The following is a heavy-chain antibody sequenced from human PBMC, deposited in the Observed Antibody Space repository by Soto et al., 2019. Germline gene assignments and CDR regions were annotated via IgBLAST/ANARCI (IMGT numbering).Heavy chain of an antibody. Sequence: GGSLKLCCAASGFTFRSYSMNWVRQAPGKGHEWVSSISSSSSYIYYADSVKGRFTISRDNAKNSLYLQMNSLRAEDTAVYYCARDGYYYDSSGYYAPLYYYYGMDVWGQGT. CDR3: ARDGYYYDSSGYYAPLYYYYGMDV. J-gene: IGHJ6*02. CDR1: GFTFRSYS. CDR2: ISSSSSYI. D-gene: IGHD3-22*01. V-gene: IGHV3-21*01.